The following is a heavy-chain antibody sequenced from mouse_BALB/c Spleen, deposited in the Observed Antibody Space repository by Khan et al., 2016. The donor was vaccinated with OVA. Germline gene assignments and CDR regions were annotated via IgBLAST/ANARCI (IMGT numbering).Heavy chain of an antibody. V-gene: IGHV1-7*01. J-gene: IGHJ3*01. CDR2: VNPSTGYT. CDR3: VNHGSSSAWFTY. D-gene: IGHD1-1*01. Sequence: VQLVESGAELAKPGASVKMSCEASGYTFTNYWMHWVKQRPGQGLEWIGYVNPSTGYTEYNQKFKDKATLTADKSSSTAYMQLSSLTSEDSAVYYCVNHGSSSAWFTYWGQGTLVTVSA. CDR1: GYTFTNYW.